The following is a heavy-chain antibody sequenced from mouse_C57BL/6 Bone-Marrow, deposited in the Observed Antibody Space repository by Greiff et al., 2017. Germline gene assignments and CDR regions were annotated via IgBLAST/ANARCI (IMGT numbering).Heavy chain of an antibody. CDR2: IHPNSGST. CDR3: ARDYNGSAAWFAY. Sequence: QVQLQQPGAELVKPGASVKLSCKASGYTFTSYWMHWVKQRPGQGLEWIGMIHPNSGSTNYNEKFKSKATLTVDKSSSTAYMQLSSLTSEDSAVYYCARDYNGSAAWFAYWGQGTLVTVSA. CDR1: GYTFTSYW. D-gene: IGHD1-1*01. V-gene: IGHV1-64*01. J-gene: IGHJ3*01.